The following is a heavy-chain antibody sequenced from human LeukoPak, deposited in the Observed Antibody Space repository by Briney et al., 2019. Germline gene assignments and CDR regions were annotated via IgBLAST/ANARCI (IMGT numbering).Heavy chain of an antibody. J-gene: IGHJ5*02. CDR2: ISSSGSTI. V-gene: IGHV3-11*01. CDR1: GFTFSDYY. D-gene: IGHD2-2*01. CDR3: ARVRAPYCSSTSCSNIRFDP. Sequence: GGSLRLSCAASGFTFSDYYLSWIRQAPGKGLEWVSYISSSGSTIYYADSVKGRFIVSRDNAKNSLYLQMNSLRAEDTAVYYCARVRAPYCSSTSCSNIRFDPWGQGTLVTVSS.